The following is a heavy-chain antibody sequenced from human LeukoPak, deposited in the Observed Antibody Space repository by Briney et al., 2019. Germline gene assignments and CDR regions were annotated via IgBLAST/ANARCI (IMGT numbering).Heavy chain of an antibody. Sequence: KSSETLSLTCAVSGGSISSGGYSWSWIRQPPGKGLEWIGYIYHSGSTYYNPSLKSRVTISVDRSKNQFSLKLSSVTAADTAVYYCARGVVVTAFDYWGQGTLVTVSS. D-gene: IGHD2-21*02. V-gene: IGHV4-30-2*01. J-gene: IGHJ4*02. CDR1: GGSISSGGYS. CDR3: ARGVVVTAFDY. CDR2: IYHSGST.